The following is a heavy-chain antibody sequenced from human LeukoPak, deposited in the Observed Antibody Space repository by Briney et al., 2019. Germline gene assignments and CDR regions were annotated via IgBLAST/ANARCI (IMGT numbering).Heavy chain of an antibody. Sequence: GGSLRLSCAASGFTFSTYSMNWVRQAPGKGLEWLSYIISDSNTIYYADSVKGRFTISRGNTENSLYLQMNSLRAEDTAVYYCARPGYCRGGSCLGCFDPWGQGDLVSVSS. CDR2: IISDSNTI. V-gene: IGHV3-48*01. J-gene: IGHJ5*02. CDR3: ARPGYCRGGSCLGCFDP. CDR1: GFTFSTYS. D-gene: IGHD2-15*01.